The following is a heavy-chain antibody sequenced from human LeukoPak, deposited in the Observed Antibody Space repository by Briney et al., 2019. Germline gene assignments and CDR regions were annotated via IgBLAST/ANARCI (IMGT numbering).Heavy chain of an antibody. D-gene: IGHD5-18*01. V-gene: IGHV4-39*01. CDR1: GGSISSSSYY. Sequence: SETLSLTCTVSGGSISSSSYYWGWIRQPPGKGLEWIGEINHSGSTNYNPSLKSRVTISVDTSKNQFSLKLSSVTAADTAVYYCARQSWIQLWGIDYWGQGTLVTVSS. CDR2: INHSGST. CDR3: ARQSWIQLWGIDY. J-gene: IGHJ4*02.